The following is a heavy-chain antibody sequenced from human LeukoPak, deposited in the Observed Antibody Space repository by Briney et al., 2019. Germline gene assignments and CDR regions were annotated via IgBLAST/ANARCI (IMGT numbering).Heavy chain of an antibody. Sequence: SETLSLTCTVSGGSISSSSYYWGWICQPPGKGLERIGRIYYSGRTYYNPSLKTRVTISVDTSKNQFSLKLRSVTAADTAVYYCAREGLRWRRYHDILTGPDWFDPWGQGTLVTVSS. CDR3: AREGLRWRRYHDILTGPDWFDP. J-gene: IGHJ5*02. V-gene: IGHV4-39*07. D-gene: IGHD3-9*01. CDR1: GGSISSSSYY. CDR2: IYYSGRT.